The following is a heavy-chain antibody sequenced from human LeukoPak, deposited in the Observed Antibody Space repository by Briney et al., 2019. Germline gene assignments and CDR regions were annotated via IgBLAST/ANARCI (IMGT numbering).Heavy chain of an antibody. CDR1: GYTFTSYD. V-gene: IGHV1-8*01. CDR2: MNPNSGNT. J-gene: IGHJ6*04. CDR3: ASLHSSGYSGYDSGESASPV. Sequence: EASVKVSCKASGYTFTSYDINWVRQATGQGLEWMGWMNPNSGNTGYAQKFQGRVTITADKSTSTAYMELSSLRSEDTAVYYCASLHSSGYSGYDSGESASPVWGKGTTVTVSS. D-gene: IGHD5-12*01.